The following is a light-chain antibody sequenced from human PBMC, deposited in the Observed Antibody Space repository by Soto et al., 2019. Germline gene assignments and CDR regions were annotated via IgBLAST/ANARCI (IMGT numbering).Light chain of an antibody. CDR1: PSVTNY. J-gene: IGKJ5*01. Sequence: EIVLTQSPATLSLSPGERATLSCSASPSVTNYLAWYQQKPGQAPRLLIYGAFNRATGIPARFSGSGSGTDFTLTISSLEPEDFAVYYCQQRNIWPPVTCGQGTRLE. V-gene: IGKV3-11*01. CDR2: GAF. CDR3: QQRNIWPPVT.